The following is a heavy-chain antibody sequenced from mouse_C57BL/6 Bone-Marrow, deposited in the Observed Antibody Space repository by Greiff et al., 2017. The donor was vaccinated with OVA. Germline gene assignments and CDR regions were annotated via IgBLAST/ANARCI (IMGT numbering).Heavy chain of an antibody. Sequence: QLQLKQSGAELVRPGASVTLSCKASGSTFTDYEMHWVKQTPVHGLEWIGAIDPETGGTAYNQKFKGKAILTADKSSSTAYMELRSLTSEDSAVYYCTRGYSNYYAMDYWGQGTSVTVSS. J-gene: IGHJ4*01. CDR2: IDPETGGT. D-gene: IGHD2-5*01. CDR3: TRGYSNYYAMDY. CDR1: GSTFTDYE. V-gene: IGHV1-15*01.